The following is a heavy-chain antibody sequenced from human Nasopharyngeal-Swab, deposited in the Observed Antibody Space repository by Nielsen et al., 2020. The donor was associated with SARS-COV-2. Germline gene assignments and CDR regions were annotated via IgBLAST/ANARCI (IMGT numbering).Heavy chain of an antibody. CDR3: AKKDKLQHLDAFDI. CDR2: ILTNGST. D-gene: IGHD6-13*01. V-gene: IGHV4-61*02. Sequence: SETLSLTCTVSGDSIAYSTFYWGWIRQPAGKGLEWIGRILTNGSTNYNPSLKSRITISVDTSKNQFSLRLSSVTAADTAVYYCAKKDKLQHLDAFDIWGQGTVVTVSS. J-gene: IGHJ3*02. CDR1: GDSIAYSTFY.